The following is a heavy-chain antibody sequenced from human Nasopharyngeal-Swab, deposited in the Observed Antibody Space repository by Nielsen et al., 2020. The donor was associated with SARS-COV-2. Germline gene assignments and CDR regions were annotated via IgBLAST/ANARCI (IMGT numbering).Heavy chain of an antibody. CDR1: GYTFTTYA. CDR2: INAGTGNR. D-gene: IGHD1-26*01. J-gene: IGHJ4*02. CDR3: ARSGTVGAPGFDY. Sequence: ASVTVSCKVSGYTFTTYAIHWVRHAPGQRLEWMAWINAGTGNREYSQRFQGRVTISADTSASTAYMELHSLRSEDTAVYYCARSGTVGAPGFDYWGQGTLVTVSS. V-gene: IGHV1-3*01.